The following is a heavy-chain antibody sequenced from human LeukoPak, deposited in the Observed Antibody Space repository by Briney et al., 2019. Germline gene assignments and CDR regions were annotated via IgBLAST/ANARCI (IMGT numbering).Heavy chain of an antibody. V-gene: IGHV4-59*01. CDR3: ARVPEKWLLGPAGASDI. Sequence: SETLSLTCTVSGGSISSYYWSWIRQPPGKGLEWIGYIYYSGSTNYNPSLKSRVTISVDTSKNQFSLKLSSVTAADTAVYYCARVPEKWLLGPAGASDIWGQGTMVTVSS. J-gene: IGHJ3*02. D-gene: IGHD3-22*01. CDR1: GGSISSYY. CDR2: IYYSGST.